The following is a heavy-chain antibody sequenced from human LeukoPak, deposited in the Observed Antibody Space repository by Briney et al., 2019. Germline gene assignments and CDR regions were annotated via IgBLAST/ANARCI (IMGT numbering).Heavy chain of an antibody. CDR3: ARDYSNWFDP. D-gene: IGHD4-11*01. J-gene: IGHJ5*02. Sequence: SETLSLTCTVSGGSISSYYWSWIRQPPGKGLEWIGYIYTSGSTNYSPSLKSRVTISVDTSKNQFSPKLSSVTAADTAVYYCARDYSNWFDPWGQGTLVTVSS. CDR2: IYTSGST. V-gene: IGHV4-4*09. CDR1: GGSISSYY.